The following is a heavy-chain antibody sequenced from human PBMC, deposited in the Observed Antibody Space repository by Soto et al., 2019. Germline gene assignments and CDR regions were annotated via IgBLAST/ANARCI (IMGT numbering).Heavy chain of an antibody. CDR2: ISSSSSYI. CDR3: ARDSPTASVFDY. CDR1: GFTFSGYN. Sequence: GGSLRLSCAASGFTFSGYNINWVRQAPGKGLEWVSSISSSSSYIYYADSVKGRFTISRDNAKNSLFLQMNSLRAEDTAVYYCARDSPTASVFDYWGQGTLVTVS. J-gene: IGHJ4*02. D-gene: IGHD4-17*01. V-gene: IGHV3-21*01.